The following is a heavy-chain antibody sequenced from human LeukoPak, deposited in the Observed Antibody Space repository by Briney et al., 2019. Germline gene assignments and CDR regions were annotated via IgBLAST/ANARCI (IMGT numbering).Heavy chain of an antibody. J-gene: IGHJ4*02. V-gene: IGHV1-69*13. D-gene: IGHD4-17*01. CDR3: ARGFYGDYRGINLNYFDY. CDR2: IIPIFGTA. Sequence: SVKLSCKASGGTFSSYAISWVRQAPGQGLEWMGGIIPIFGTANYAQTFQGRVTITADESTSTAYMELSSLRSEDTAVYYCARGFYGDYRGINLNYFDYWGQGTLVTVSS. CDR1: GGTFSSYA.